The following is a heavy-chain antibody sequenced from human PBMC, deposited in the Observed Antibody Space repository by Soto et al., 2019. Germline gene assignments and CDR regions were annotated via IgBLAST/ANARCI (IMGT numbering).Heavy chain of an antibody. CDR3: ARELWRVTMVRGVGRGMDV. CDR1: GYTFTGYY. D-gene: IGHD3-10*01. CDR2: INPNSGGT. Sequence: QVQLVQPGAEVKKPGASVKVSCKASGYTFTGYYMLWVRQAPGQGLEWMGWINPNSGGTNYAQKFQGRVTMSRDKSISTANMELSRRGSDDTAVYYCARELWRVTMVRGVGRGMDVWGQGTTVTVSS. J-gene: IGHJ6*02. V-gene: IGHV1-2*02.